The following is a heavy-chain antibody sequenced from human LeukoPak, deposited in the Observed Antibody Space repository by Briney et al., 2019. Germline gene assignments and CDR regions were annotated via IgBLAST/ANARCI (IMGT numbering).Heavy chain of an antibody. V-gene: IGHV3-23*01. CDR3: ARTFYGLYYYYMDV. CDR1: AFTFSSYG. Sequence: GGSLRLSCAASAFTFSSYGMSWVRQAPGKGLEWVSAISGDGRDIFYADAVKGRFTISRDNAKNSLYLQMNSLRAEDTALYYCARTFYGLYYYYMDVWGKGTTVTVSS. CDR2: ISGDGRDI. D-gene: IGHD4-17*01. J-gene: IGHJ6*03.